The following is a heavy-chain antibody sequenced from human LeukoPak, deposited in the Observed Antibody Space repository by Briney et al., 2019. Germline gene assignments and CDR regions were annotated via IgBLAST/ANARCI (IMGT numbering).Heavy chain of an antibody. CDR2: IYYSGST. CDR3: ARDCYYGSGSYCY. J-gene: IGHJ4*02. V-gene: IGHV4-59*01. D-gene: IGHD3-10*01. Sequence: PSETLSLTCSVSGGSMNSYYWSWIRQSPGKGLEWIGLIYYSGSTNYNPSLESRVTISVDTSKNQFFLKLISVTAADTAVYYCARDCYYGSGSYCYWGQGTLVSVSS. CDR1: GGSMNSYY.